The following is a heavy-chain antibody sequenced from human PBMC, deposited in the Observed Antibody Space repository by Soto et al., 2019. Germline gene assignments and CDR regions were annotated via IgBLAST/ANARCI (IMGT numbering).Heavy chain of an antibody. CDR1: GFTFSTYS. D-gene: IGHD2-21*02. Sequence: EVQLVESGGGLVQPGGSLRLSCAASGFTFSTYSMNWVRQAPGKGLEWLSYISSRSTIYYADSVKGRFTISRDNAKNSLYLQMNSLGAEDTAVYYCARATDHWGQGTLVTVSS. J-gene: IGHJ4*02. CDR2: ISSRSTI. V-gene: IGHV3-48*01. CDR3: ARATDH.